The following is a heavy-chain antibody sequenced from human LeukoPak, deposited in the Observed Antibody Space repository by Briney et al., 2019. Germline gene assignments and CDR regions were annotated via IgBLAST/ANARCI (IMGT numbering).Heavy chain of an antibody. V-gene: IGHV4-34*01. J-gene: IGHJ4*02. Sequence: SETLSLTCAVYGGSFSGYYWSWIRQPPGKGLEWIGEINHSGSTNYNPSLKSRVTISVDTSKNQFSLKLSSVTAADTAVYYCARGREGYCSSTSCYSQAALDYWGQGTLVTVSS. CDR3: ARGREGYCSSTSCYSQAALDY. CDR2: INHSGST. CDR1: GGSFSGYY. D-gene: IGHD2-2*01.